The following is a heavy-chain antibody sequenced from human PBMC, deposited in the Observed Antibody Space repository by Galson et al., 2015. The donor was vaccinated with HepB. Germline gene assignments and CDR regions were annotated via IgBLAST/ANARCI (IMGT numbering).Heavy chain of an antibody. CDR3: AREGGALEFGELLSYYGMDV. CDR1: GYTFTSYA. J-gene: IGHJ6*02. Sequence: SVKVSCKASGYTFTSYAMNWVRQAPGQGLEWMGWINTNTGNPTYAQGFTGRFVFSLDTSVSTAYLQISSLKAEDTAVYYCAREGGALEFGELLSYYGMDVWGQGTTVTVSS. D-gene: IGHD3-10*01. CDR2: INTNTGNP. V-gene: IGHV7-4-1*02.